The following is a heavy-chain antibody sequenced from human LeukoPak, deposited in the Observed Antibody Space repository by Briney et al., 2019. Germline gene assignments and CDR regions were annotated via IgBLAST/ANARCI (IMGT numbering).Heavy chain of an antibody. D-gene: IGHD1-26*01. CDR1: GFTFSSDA. CDR3: AEVVGATTRGYFDY. V-gene: IGHV3-23*01. CDR2: ISGSGGIT. J-gene: IGHJ4*02. Sequence: GGCLRVSCAASGFTFSSDAMSGVRQAPGEGLGWVSLISGSGGITYYVDSVKGRFTISRDNSKNTLYLQMNSLRAEDTAVYYCAEVVGATTRGYFDYWGQGTLVTVSS.